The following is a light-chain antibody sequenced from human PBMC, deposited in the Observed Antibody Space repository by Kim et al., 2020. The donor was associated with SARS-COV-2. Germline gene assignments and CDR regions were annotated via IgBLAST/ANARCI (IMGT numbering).Light chain of an antibody. J-gene: IGKJ4*01. CDR2: AAS. V-gene: IGKV1-39*01. CDR3: QQSYSSPLA. CDR1: QSINTY. Sequence: DIQMTQSPSSLSASVGDRVTITCRASQSINTYLNWYQQKPGKAPKLLIYAASSLQSRVPSRFSGSGSGTDFTLTISSLQPEDFATYYCQQSYSSPLAFGGGTRLEIK.